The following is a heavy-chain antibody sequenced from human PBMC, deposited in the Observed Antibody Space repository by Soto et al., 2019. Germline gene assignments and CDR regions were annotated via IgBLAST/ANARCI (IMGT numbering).Heavy chain of an antibody. V-gene: IGHV1-69*01. J-gene: IGHJ4*02. CDR3: ARGLIAVAGTLSEQFDY. CDR2: IIPIFGTA. Sequence: QVQLVQSGAEVKKPGSSVKVSCKASGGTFSSYAISWVRQAPGQGLEWMGGIIPIFGTANYAQKFQGRVTITADESTSTAYMELTSMRSEDTTVYYCARGLIAVAGTLSEQFDYWGQGTLVTVSS. CDR1: GGTFSSYA. D-gene: IGHD6-19*01.